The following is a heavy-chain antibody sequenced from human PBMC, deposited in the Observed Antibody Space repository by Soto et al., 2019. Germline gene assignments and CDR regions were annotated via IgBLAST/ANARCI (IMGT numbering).Heavy chain of an antibody. V-gene: IGHV4-34*01. Sequence: QVQLQQWGAGLLKPSETLSLTCAVYGGSFSGYYWSWIRQPPGKGLEWIGEINHSGSTNYNPSLKSRVTISVDTSKNQFALKLSSVTAADMAVYYCARKFCSSTSCYAKRRGSYWYFDLWGRGTLVTVSS. CDR3: ARKFCSSTSCYAKRRGSYWYFDL. J-gene: IGHJ2*01. CDR2: INHSGST. CDR1: GGSFSGYY. D-gene: IGHD2-2*01.